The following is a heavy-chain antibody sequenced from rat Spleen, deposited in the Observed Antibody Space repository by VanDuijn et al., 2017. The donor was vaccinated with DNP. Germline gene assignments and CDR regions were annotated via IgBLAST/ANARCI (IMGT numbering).Heavy chain of an antibody. D-gene: IGHD3-1*01. CDR2: ISYDGSST. CDR3: ARGSTSIYWYFDF. V-gene: IGHV5-7*01. Sequence: EVQLVESGGDLVQPGRSLKLSCAASGFTFSDYNMAWVRQAPKKGLEWVATISYDGSSTYYRDSVKGRFTISRDNAKSTLYLQMNSLKSEDTATYYCARGSTSIYWYFDFWGPGTMVTVSS. J-gene: IGHJ1*01. CDR1: GFTFSDYN.